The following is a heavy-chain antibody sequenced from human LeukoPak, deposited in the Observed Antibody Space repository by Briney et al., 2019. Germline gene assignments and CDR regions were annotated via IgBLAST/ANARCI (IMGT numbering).Heavy chain of an antibody. CDR3: ASLLVVPAALDYYYCMDV. J-gene: IGHJ6*04. CDR2: ISSSSRYI. Sequence: SGGSLRLSWAASGFTFSSYSMNWVSQDGGKGREWVSSISSSSRYINYADSVKGRFTISRDNAKNSLYLQMNSLRAEDTAVYYCASLLVVPAALDYYYCMDVWGKGTTVTVSS. D-gene: IGHD2-2*01. V-gene: IGHV3-21*01. CDR1: GFTFSSYS.